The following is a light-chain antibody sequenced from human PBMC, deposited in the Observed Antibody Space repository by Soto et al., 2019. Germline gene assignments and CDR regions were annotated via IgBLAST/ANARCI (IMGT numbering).Light chain of an antibody. CDR1: QSLNRN. CDR3: QHYYDWPPAFT. J-gene: IGKJ3*01. Sequence: EILMTQSPATLSVSPGERATLSCRASQSLNRNLAWYQQKPGQAPSLIIYGASTSASGIPARFSGSGSGTEFNLTISSLQSEDFALYYCQHYYDWPPAFTFGPGTKVDL. V-gene: IGKV3D-15*01. CDR2: GAS.